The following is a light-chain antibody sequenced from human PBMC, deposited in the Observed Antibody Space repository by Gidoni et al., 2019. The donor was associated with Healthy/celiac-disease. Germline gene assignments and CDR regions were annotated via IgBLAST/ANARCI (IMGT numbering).Light chain of an antibody. CDR3: QQSYSTSSWT. V-gene: IGKV1-39*01. CDR1: QSISSY. J-gene: IGKJ1*01. CDR2: AAS. Sequence: DIQMTQSPSSLSASVGDRVTITCRASQSISSYLNWYQQKPGKAPKLLIYAASSLQSGVPSRFIGSGAGTDFTLTISSLQPEDFATYYCQQSYSTSSWTFGRGTKVEIK.